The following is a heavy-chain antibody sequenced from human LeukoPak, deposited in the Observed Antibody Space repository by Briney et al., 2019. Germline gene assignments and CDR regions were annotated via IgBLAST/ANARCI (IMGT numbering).Heavy chain of an antibody. CDR1: GFTFSSYE. Sequence: PGGSLRLSCAASGFTFSSYEMNWVRQAPGKGLEWVSYISSSGSTIYYADSVKGRFTISRDNAKNSLYLQMNSLRAEDTALYYCARDIESASSGYPPDAFDIWGQGTMVTVSS. CDR2: ISSSGSTI. J-gene: IGHJ3*02. D-gene: IGHD3-22*01. V-gene: IGHV3-48*03. CDR3: ARDIESASSGYPPDAFDI.